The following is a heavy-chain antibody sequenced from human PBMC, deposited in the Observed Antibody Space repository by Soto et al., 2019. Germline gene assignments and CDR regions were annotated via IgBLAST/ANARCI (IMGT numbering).Heavy chain of an antibody. CDR2: ISGSGGST. V-gene: IGHV3-23*01. J-gene: IGHJ4*02. Sequence: QPGGSLRLSCAASGFTFSSYAMSWVRQAPGKWLEWVSAISGSGGSTYYADSVKGRFTISRDNSKNTLYLQMNSLRAEDTAVYYCAKDLTMIVVVKTRYFDYWGQGXLVTVYS. CDR3: AKDLTMIVVVKTRYFDY. CDR1: GFTFSSYA. D-gene: IGHD3-22*01.